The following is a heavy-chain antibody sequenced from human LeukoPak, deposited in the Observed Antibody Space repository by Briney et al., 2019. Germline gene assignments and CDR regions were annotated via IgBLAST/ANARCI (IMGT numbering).Heavy chain of an antibody. J-gene: IGHJ4*02. CDR2: IRSKANSYAT. CDR3: WPRSACYYDSSGHN. D-gene: IGHD3-22*01. CDR1: GFTFSGFA. V-gene: IGHV3-73*01. Sequence: PGGSLKLSCASSGFTFSGFAMHWVRQASGKGLEWVGRIRSKANSYATAYAASVKGRFTISRDDSKNTAYLQMNSLKTEDTAVYYCWPRSACYYDSSGHNCGQGTLVTVSS.